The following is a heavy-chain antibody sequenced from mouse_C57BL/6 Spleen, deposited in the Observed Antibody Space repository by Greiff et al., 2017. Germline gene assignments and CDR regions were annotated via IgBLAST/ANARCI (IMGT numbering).Heavy chain of an antibody. D-gene: IGHD1-1*01. CDR3: ARSPKSYYYGSSYFDY. Sequence: VQLQQSGPELVKPGASVKISCKASGYAFSSSWMNWVKQRPGKGLEWIGRIYPGDGDTNYNGKFKGKATLTADKSSSTAYMQLSSLTSEDSAVYFCARSPKSYYYGSSYFDYWGQGTTLTVSS. V-gene: IGHV1-82*01. J-gene: IGHJ2*01. CDR1: GYAFSSSW. CDR2: IYPGDGDT.